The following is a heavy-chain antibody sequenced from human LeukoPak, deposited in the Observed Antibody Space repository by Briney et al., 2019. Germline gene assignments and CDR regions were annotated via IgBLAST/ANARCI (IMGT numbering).Heavy chain of an antibody. D-gene: IGHD2-2*02. V-gene: IGHV4-39*02. J-gene: IGHJ3*02. CDR2: IYYSGST. CDR1: GGSISSSSYY. Sequence: SETLSLTCTVSGGSISSSSYYWGWIRQPPGKGLEWIGSIYYSGSTYYNPSLKSRVTISVDTSKNQFSLKLSSVTAADTAVYYCAREGYCSSTSCYNDAFDIWGQGTTVTVSS. CDR3: AREGYCSSTSCYNDAFDI.